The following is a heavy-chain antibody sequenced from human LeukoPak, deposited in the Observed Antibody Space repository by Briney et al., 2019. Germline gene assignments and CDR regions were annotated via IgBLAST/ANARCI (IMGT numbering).Heavy chain of an antibody. Sequence: GGSLRLSCAASGFIVGSNYMSWVRQAPGKGLEWVSVIYSGGDTYYADSVKGRFTISRDNSKNTLYLQMSSLRAEDTALYFCARERGRGVISPYFDSWGQGTLVTVSS. J-gene: IGHJ4*02. V-gene: IGHV3-66*01. CDR2: IYSGGDT. CDR1: GFIVGSNY. CDR3: ARERGRGVISPYFDS. D-gene: IGHD3-10*01.